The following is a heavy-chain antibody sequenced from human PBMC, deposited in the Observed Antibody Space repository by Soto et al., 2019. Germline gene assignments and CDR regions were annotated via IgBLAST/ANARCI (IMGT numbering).Heavy chain of an antibody. D-gene: IGHD2-15*01. V-gene: IGHV4-39*01. J-gene: IGHJ4*02. CDR2: IYYSGST. CDR1: GGSISSSSYY. Sequence: QSQTLSLPCTVSGGSISSSSYYWGWIRQPPGKGLEWIGSIYYSGSTYYNPSLKSRVTLSVDTSKNQFSRKLSSVTPADTAVYYCARHVITNKCSGGSCYYPLFDYWGQGTLVTVSS. CDR3: ARHVITNKCSGGSCYYPLFDY.